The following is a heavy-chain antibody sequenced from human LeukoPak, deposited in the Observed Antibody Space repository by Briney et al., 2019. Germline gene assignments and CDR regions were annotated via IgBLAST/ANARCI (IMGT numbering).Heavy chain of an antibody. CDR2: INHSGSS. CDR3: ARAGPHTGRRHYFDY. V-gene: IGHV4-34*01. CDR1: GGSFSGYY. D-gene: IGHD3-10*01. J-gene: IGHJ4*02. Sequence: PSETLSLTCAVYGGSFSGYYWSWIRQPPGKGLKWIGEINHSGSSNYNPSLKSRVTISVDTSKNQFSLKLSSVTAADTAVYYCARAGPHTGRRHYFDYWGQGTLVTVSS.